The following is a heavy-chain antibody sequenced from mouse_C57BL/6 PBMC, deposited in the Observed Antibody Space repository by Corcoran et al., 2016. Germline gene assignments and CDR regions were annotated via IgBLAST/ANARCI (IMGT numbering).Heavy chain of an antibody. D-gene: IGHD1-1*01. J-gene: IGHJ3*01. Sequence: QVQLQQSGAELARPGASVKLSCKASGYTFTSYGISWVKQRTGQGLEWIGEIYPRSGNTYYNEKFKGKATLTADKSSSTAYMELRSLTSEDSAGYFCGRAPYYGSSPWFAYWGQGTLVTVSA. V-gene: IGHV1-81*01. CDR3: GRAPYYGSSPWFAY. CDR2: IYPRSGNT. CDR1: GYTFTSYG.